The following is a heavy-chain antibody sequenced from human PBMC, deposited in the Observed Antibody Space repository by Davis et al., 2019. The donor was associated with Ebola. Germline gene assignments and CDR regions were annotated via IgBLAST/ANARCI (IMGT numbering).Heavy chain of an antibody. Sequence: SETLSLTCAVYGGSFSGYYWSWIRQPPGKGLEWIGEINHSGSTDYNPSLKSRVTISVDTSKNQFPLKLSSVTAADTAVYYCARGDWLRDAFDIWGQGTMVTVSS. J-gene: IGHJ3*02. V-gene: IGHV4-34*01. CDR1: GGSFSGYY. D-gene: IGHD3-9*01. CDR2: INHSGST. CDR3: ARGDWLRDAFDI.